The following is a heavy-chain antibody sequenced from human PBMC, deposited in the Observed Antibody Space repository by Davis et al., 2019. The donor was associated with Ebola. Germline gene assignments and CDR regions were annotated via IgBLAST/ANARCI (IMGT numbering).Heavy chain of an antibody. V-gene: IGHV3-30-3*01. CDR3: ARGLRYFDTPDY. CDR1: GFTFSSYA. D-gene: IGHD3-9*01. CDR2: ISYDGSNK. Sequence: GESLKISCAASGFTFSSYAMHWVRQAPGKGLEWVAVISYDGSNKYYADSVKGRFTISRDNSKNTLYLQMNSLRAEDTAVYYCARGLRYFDTPDYWGQGTLVTVSS. J-gene: IGHJ4*02.